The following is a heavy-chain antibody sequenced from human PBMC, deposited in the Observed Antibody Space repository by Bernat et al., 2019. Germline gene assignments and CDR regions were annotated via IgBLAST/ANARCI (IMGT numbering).Heavy chain of an antibody. J-gene: IGHJ4*02. D-gene: IGHD6-13*01. CDR1: GFTFSSYG. CDR3: ARLCSSSWFRGDAGGGRSRKEYYFDY. V-gene: IGHV3-33*01. Sequence: QVQLVESGGGVVQPGRSLRLSCAASGFTFSSYGMHWVRQAPGKGLEWVAVIWYDGSNKYYADSVKGRFTISRDNSKNTLYLQMKSLRAEDTAVYYCARLCSSSWFRGDAGGGRSRKEYYFDYWGQGTLVTVSS. CDR2: IWYDGSNK.